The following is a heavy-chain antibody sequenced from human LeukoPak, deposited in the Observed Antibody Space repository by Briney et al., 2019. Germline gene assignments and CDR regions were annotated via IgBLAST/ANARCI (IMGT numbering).Heavy chain of an antibody. CDR2: INHSGST. J-gene: IGHJ4*02. CDR3: ARGDDTAMTYYFDY. Sequence: ASETLSLTRAVYGGSFSGYYWSWIRQPPGKGLEWIGEINHSGSTNYNPSLKSRVTISVDTSKNQFSLKLSSVTAADTAVYYCARGDDTAMTYYFDYWGQGTLVTVSS. V-gene: IGHV4-34*01. CDR1: GGSFSGYY. D-gene: IGHD5-18*01.